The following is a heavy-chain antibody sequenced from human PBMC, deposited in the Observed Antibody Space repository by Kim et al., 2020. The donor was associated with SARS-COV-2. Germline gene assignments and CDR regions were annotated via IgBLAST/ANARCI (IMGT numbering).Heavy chain of an antibody. J-gene: IGHJ4*02. V-gene: IGHV3-21*01. CDR3: ARGGWTFDY. D-gene: IGHD2-15*01. CDR2: SSL. Sequence: SSLYYADSVKGRFTISRDNAKNSLYLQMNSLRAEDTAVYYCARGGWTFDYWGQGTLVTVSS.